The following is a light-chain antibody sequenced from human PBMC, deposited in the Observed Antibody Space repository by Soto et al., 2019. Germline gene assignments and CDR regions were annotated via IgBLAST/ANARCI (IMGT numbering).Light chain of an antibody. Sequence: EIVMTPCPATLSVSPGEKAMVSWTASQSVSSNLAWYQQKPGQAPRLLIYGASTRATGIPARFSGSGSGTEFTLTISSLQSEDFAVDYCQQYNNWSLTFGGGTKVDIK. V-gene: IGKV3-15*01. CDR1: QSVSSN. CDR2: GAS. J-gene: IGKJ4*02. CDR3: QQYNNWSLT.